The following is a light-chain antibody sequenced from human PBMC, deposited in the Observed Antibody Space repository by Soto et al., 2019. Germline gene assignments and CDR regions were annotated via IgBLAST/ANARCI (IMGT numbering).Light chain of an antibody. V-gene: IGKV1-5*01. J-gene: IGKJ2*01. CDR3: EQYNSYSPMYT. CDR2: DAS. Sequence: DIQMTQSPSTLSGSVGDRVTITCRASQTISSWLAWYQQKPGKAPKLLIYDASSLESGVPSRFSGSGSGTEFTLTISSLQPDDFATYYCEQYNSYSPMYTFGQGTKLEIK. CDR1: QTISSW.